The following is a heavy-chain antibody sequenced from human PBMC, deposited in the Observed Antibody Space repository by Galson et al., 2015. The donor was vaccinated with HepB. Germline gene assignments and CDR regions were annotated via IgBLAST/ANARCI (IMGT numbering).Heavy chain of an antibody. CDR2: INIDGSNT. CDR1: GFSFSSYW. V-gene: IGHV3-74*01. CDR3: ARSRAYSNYGYYYYGMNV. D-gene: IGHD4-11*01. Sequence: SLRLSCAASGFSFSSYWMHWARQVPGKGLEWVSRINIDGSNTNYADSVRGRFTISRDNAKNTLYLQMNSLRAEDTAMYYCARSRAYSNYGYYYYGMNVLGQGTPVTVSS. J-gene: IGHJ6*02.